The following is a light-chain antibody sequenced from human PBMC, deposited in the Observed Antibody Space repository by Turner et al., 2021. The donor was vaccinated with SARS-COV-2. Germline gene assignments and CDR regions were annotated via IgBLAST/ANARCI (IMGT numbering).Light chain of an antibody. V-gene: IGKV3-15*01. CDR1: QSVRTN. Sequence: EILMTQSPATLSVSPGEGATLSCRASQSVRTNLAWYQQKPGQGPRLLIYDGSSRATDVPARFSGSGSGTDFTLTISSLQPEDFAVYFCQQYRNWPPITFGGGTRVEIK. CDR2: DGS. CDR3: QQYRNWPPIT. J-gene: IGKJ4*01.